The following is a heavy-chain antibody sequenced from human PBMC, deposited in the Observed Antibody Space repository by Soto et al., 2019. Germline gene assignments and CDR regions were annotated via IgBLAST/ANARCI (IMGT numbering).Heavy chain of an antibody. CDR2: INGDGSTT. CDR3: TRGGTSANYWGLFDY. V-gene: IGHV3-74*01. D-gene: IGHD7-27*01. J-gene: IGHJ4*02. CDR1: EFTFSNYW. Sequence: WGSLRLSCASCEFTFSNYWTHWVRQAPGKGLVWVSRINGDGSTTTYADFVKGRFTISRDNAKNTLYLQMDSLGADDTAVYYCTRGGTSANYWGLFDYWGQGALVTVSS.